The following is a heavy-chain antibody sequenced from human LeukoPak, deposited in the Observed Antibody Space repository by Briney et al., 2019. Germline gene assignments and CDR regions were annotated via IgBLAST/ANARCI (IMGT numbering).Heavy chain of an antibody. Sequence: SETLSLTCTVSGGSISSYYWGWIRQPPGKGLEWIGSIYYSGSTYYNPSLKSRVTISVDTSKNQFSLKLSSVTAADTAVYYCARVDDWNYLFDYWGQGTLVTVSS. D-gene: IGHD1-7*01. CDR1: GGSISSYY. CDR2: IYYSGST. CDR3: ARVDDWNYLFDY. V-gene: IGHV4-39*07. J-gene: IGHJ4*02.